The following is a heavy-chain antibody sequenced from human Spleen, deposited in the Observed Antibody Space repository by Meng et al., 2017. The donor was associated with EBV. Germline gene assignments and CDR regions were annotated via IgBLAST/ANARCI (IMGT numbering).Heavy chain of an antibody. D-gene: IGHD2-15*01. CDR3: ARDRRPGYCSSGRCSLDY. V-gene: IGHV1-69*01. Sequence: QVQLMQSGAEVRNPGSSVKVACKTSGGTFSNFALIWVRQAPGQGLQWMGGIIPMYGTTKYAQNFQGRVTITADESMSTHYLDLSGLRSEDTAVYYCARDRRPGYCSSGRCSLDYWGQGALFTVSS. J-gene: IGHJ4*02. CDR1: GGTFSNFA. CDR2: IIPMYGTT.